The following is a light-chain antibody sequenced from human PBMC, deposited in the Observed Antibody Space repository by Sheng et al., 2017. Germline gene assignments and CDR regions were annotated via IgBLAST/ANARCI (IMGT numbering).Light chain of an antibody. V-gene: IGKV1-5*03. CDR1: QSISSW. CDR2: KAS. Sequence: DIQMTQSPSTLSASVGDRVTITCRASQSISSWLAWYQQKPGKAPNLLIYKASSLESGVPFRFSGSGSGTDYTLTINSLQPEDSATYYCQQYYSTPPLTFGGGTKVEIK. CDR3: QQYYSTPPLT. J-gene: IGKJ4*01.